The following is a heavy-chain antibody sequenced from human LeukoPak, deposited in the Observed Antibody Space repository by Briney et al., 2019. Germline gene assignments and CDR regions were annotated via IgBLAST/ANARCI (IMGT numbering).Heavy chain of an antibody. CDR1: GFTFSSYG. V-gene: IGHV3-30*03. CDR2: ISYDGSNK. Sequence: GRSLRLSCAASGFTFSSYGMHWVRQAPGKGLEWVAVISYDGSNKYYADSVKGRFTISRDNSKNTLYLQMNSLRAEDTAVYYCARGIPTYYWGQGTLVTVSS. J-gene: IGHJ4*02. CDR3: ARGIPTYY.